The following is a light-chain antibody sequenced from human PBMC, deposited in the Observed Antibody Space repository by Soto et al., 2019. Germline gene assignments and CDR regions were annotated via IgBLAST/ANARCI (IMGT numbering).Light chain of an antibody. CDR1: QSISSW. CDR2: RAS. J-gene: IGKJ3*01. Sequence: DIQMTQSPSALSASVGDRVTITSRASQSISSWLAWYQQKPGKAPKLLIYRASNLESGVPSRFTGSGSGTEFTLPISSLKPDDFATYYCQQYKSSILTFGPGTKVDIK. CDR3: QQYKSSILT. V-gene: IGKV1-5*03.